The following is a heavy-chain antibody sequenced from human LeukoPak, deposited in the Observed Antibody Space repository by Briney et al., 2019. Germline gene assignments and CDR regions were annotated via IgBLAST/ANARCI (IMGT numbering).Heavy chain of an antibody. CDR3: AKAGYDYFDY. CDR1: GFTFSSYG. J-gene: IGHJ4*02. V-gene: IGHV3-30*18. CDR2: ISYDGSNK. Sequence: GGSLRLSCAASGFTFSSYGMHWVRQAPGKGLEWVAVISYDGSNKYYADSVKGRFTISRDNSKNTLYLQMNSLRAEDTAVYYCAKAGYDYFDYWGQGTPVTVSS. D-gene: IGHD2-2*01.